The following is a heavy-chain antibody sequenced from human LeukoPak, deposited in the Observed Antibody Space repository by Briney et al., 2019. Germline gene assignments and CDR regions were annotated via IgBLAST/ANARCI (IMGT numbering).Heavy chain of an antibody. CDR1: GGSFSGYY. D-gene: IGHD2-15*01. V-gene: IGHV4-34*01. CDR2: INHSGST. J-gene: IGHJ4*02. CDR3: ARGPRGYCSGGSCYDFDY. Sequence: SETLSLTCAVYGGSFSGYYWSWTRQPPGKGLEWIGEINHSGSTNYNPSLKSRVTISVDTSKNQFSLKLSSVTAADTAVYYCARGPRGYCSGGSCYDFDYWGQGTLVTVSS.